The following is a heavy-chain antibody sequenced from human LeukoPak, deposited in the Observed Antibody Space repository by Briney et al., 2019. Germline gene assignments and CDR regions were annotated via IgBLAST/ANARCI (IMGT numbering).Heavy chain of an antibody. Sequence: SETLSLTCTVSGGSISNYYWSWIRQPPGKGLEWIGYIIYSGGTNYNPSLKSRVTISVDTSKNQFSLKLSSVTAADTAVYFCARQPGGEMANALDYWGQGTLVTISS. J-gene: IGHJ4*02. D-gene: IGHD5-24*01. CDR1: GGSISNYY. CDR2: IIYSGGT. V-gene: IGHV4-59*08. CDR3: ARQPGGEMANALDY.